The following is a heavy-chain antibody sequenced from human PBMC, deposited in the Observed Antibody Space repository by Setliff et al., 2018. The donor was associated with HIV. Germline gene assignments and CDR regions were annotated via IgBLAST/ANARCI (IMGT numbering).Heavy chain of an antibody. CDR2: IYYSGST. D-gene: IGHD3-3*01. Sequence: SETLSLTCTVSGGSISSYYWSWIRQPPGKGLEWIGYIYYSGSTNYNPSLKSRVTISVDTSKNQFSLKLGSVTAADTAVYYCARSYYNFANGYYYYYYMDVWGKGTTVTVSS. CDR1: GGSISSYY. J-gene: IGHJ6*03. V-gene: IGHV4-59*01. CDR3: ARSYYNFANGYYYYYYMDV.